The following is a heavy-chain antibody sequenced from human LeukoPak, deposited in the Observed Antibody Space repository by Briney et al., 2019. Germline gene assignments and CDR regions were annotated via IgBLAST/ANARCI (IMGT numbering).Heavy chain of an antibody. D-gene: IGHD1-26*01. CDR1: GYMSTSYG. Sequence: GASVKVSCKTSGYMSTSYGISWVRQAPGQGLEWMGWINCYNGNTNYAQKFQGRVTMTTDTSTNTANMELRSLRSDDTAIYYCARDTYSGSYYNYWGLGTLVTVSS. CDR3: ARDTYSGSYYNY. CDR2: INCYNGNT. V-gene: IGHV1-18*01. J-gene: IGHJ4*02.